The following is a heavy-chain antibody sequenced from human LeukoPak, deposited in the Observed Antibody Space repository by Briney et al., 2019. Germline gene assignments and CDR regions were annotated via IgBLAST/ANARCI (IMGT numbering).Heavy chain of an antibody. CDR3: AKDLSRSGSGFDY. CDR2: ISWNSGSI. Sequence: PGGSLRLSCAASGFTFDDYAMHWVRQAPGKGLEWVSGISWNSGSIGYADSVKGRFTISRGNAKNSLYLQMNSLRAEDTALYYCAKDLSRSGSGFDYWGQGTLVTVSS. CDR1: GFTFDDYA. J-gene: IGHJ4*02. D-gene: IGHD3-10*01. V-gene: IGHV3-9*01.